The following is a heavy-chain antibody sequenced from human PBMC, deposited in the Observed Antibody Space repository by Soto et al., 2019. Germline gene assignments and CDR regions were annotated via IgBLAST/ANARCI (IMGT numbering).Heavy chain of an antibody. CDR3: AKDSSSGWYHDAFDI. CDR1: GFTFSSYG. Sequence: GGSLRLSCAASGFTFSSYGMHWVRQAPGKGLEWVAVISYDGSNKYHADSVKGRFTISRDNSKNTLYLQMNSLRAEDTAVYYCAKDSSSGWYHDAFDIWGQGTMVTVSS. J-gene: IGHJ3*02. D-gene: IGHD6-19*01. V-gene: IGHV3-30*18. CDR2: ISYDGSNK.